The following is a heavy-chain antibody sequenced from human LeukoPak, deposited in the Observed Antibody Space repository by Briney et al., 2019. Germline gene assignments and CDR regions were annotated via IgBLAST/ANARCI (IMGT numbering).Heavy chain of an antibody. CDR3: ARASISELGAFDI. CDR2: ISYDGSNK. V-gene: IGHV3-30-3*01. CDR1: GFTFSSYA. Sequence: GGSLRLSCAASGFTFSSYAMHWVRQAPGKGLEWVAVISYDGSNKYYADSVKGRFTISRDNSKNTLYLQMNSLRAEDTAVYYCARASISELGAFDIWGQGTMVTVSS. J-gene: IGHJ3*02. D-gene: IGHD6-13*01.